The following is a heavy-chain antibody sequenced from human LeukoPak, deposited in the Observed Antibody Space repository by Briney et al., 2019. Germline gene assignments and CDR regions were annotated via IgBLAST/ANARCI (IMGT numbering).Heavy chain of an antibody. CDR1: GYTFTSYG. CDR3: ARVLILAAAPKSDY. V-gene: IGHV1-18*01. CDR2: ISAYNGNT. J-gene: IGHJ4*02. Sequence: ASVKVSCKASGYTFTSYGISWVRQAPGQGLEWMGWISAYNGNTNYAQELQGRVTMTTDTSTSTAYMELRSLRSDDTAVYYCARVLILAAAPKSDYWGQGTLVTVSS. D-gene: IGHD6-13*01.